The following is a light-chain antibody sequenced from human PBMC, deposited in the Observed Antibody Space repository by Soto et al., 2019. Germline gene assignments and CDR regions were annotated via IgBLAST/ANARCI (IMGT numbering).Light chain of an antibody. J-gene: IGKJ5*01. CDR3: QQYNSWPIT. CDR2: GAT. CDR1: QSVSST. Sequence: DIVMTQSPATLSVSPGEGATLSCRASQSVSSTLAWYQQKPGQAPRLLIYGATIRATGIPARFSGSGSGTEFTLTISSLQSEDFAVYYCQQYNSWPITFGQGTRLEIK. V-gene: IGKV3-15*01.